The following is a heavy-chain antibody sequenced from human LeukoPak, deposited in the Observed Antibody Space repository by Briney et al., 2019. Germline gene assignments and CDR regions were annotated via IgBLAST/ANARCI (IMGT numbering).Heavy chain of an antibody. J-gene: IGHJ3*02. CDR3: ARGFGTLIRDAFDI. CDR2: IRYDGSSK. D-gene: IGHD3-10*01. V-gene: IGHV3-30*02. Sequence: GGSLRLSCAASGFTFSSYGMHWVRQAPGKGLEWVAFIRYDGSSKYYADSVKGRFTISRDNSKNTLYLQMNSLRAEDTAVYYCARGFGTLIRDAFDIWGQGTMVTVSS. CDR1: GFTFSSYG.